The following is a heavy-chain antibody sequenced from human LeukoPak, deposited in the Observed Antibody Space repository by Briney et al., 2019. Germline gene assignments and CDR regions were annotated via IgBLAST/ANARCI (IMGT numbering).Heavy chain of an antibody. Sequence: GGSLRLSCAASGFTFSSYWMHWVRQGPGKGLVWVSRINSDGSSTRYADSVKGRFTISRDNAKNTLYLQMNSLRAEDTAVYYCARGSYSHYGMDVWGQGTTVTVSS. D-gene: IGHD1-26*01. V-gene: IGHV3-74*01. CDR3: ARGSYSHYGMDV. J-gene: IGHJ6*02. CDR1: GFTFSSYW. CDR2: INSDGSST.